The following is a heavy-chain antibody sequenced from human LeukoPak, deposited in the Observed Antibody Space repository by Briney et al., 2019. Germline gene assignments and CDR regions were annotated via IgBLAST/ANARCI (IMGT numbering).Heavy chain of an antibody. V-gene: IGHV3-23*01. J-gene: IGHJ6*02. Sequence: PGGSLRLSCAASGFSFRSYAMSWVRQAPGKGLEWVSVISGSGGSIYYADSVKGRFTISRDNSKNTLYLQTNSPRAEDTAVYFCAKDRDLRTHYYYFGMDVWGQGTTVTVSS. CDR3: AKDRDLRTHYYYFGMDV. D-gene: IGHD3-10*01. CDR2: ISGSGGSI. CDR1: GFSFRSYA.